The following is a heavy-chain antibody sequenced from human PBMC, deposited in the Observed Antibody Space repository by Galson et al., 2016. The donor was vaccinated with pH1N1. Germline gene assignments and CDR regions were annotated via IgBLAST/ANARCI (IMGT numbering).Heavy chain of an antibody. CDR2: MYTSGTT. J-gene: IGHJ4*02. CDR1: GGSISSSIYY. CDR3: ARDRVALTGIFDY. V-gene: IGHV4-61*02. D-gene: IGHD3-10*01. Sequence: TLSLTCTVSGGSISSSIYYWNWIRQPAGKGLEWIGRMYTSGTTTYNPSLESRVSISVDTPKNQFSLRLSSVTAADTAVYFCARDRVALTGIFDYWGQGALVTVSS.